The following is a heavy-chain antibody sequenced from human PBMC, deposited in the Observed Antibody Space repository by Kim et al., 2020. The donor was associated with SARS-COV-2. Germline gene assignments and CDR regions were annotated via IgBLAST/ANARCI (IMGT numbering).Heavy chain of an antibody. CDR2: IYTSGST. CDR1: GGSISSGSYY. CDR3: AREYGWFGELHWFDP. D-gene: IGHD3-10*01. Sequence: SETLSLTCTVSGGSISSGSYYWSWIRQPAGKGLEWIGRIYTSGSTNYNPSLKSRVTISVDTSKNQFSLKLSSVTAADTAVYYCAREYGWFGELHWFDPWGQGTLVTVSS. J-gene: IGHJ5*02. V-gene: IGHV4-61*02.